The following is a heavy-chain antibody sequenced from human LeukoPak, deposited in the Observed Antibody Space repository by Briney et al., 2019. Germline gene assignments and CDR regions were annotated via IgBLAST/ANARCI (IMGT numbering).Heavy chain of an antibody. V-gene: IGHV4-59*01. CDR3: ARGLWFGELLSPFDY. CDR1: GGSISSYY. Sequence: SETLSLTCTVSGGSISSYYWSWIRQPPGKGLEWIGYIYYSGSTNCNPSLKSRVTISVDTSKNQFSLKLSSVTAADTAVYYCARGLWFGELLSPFDYWGQGTLVTVSS. CDR2: IYYSGST. D-gene: IGHD3-10*01. J-gene: IGHJ4*02.